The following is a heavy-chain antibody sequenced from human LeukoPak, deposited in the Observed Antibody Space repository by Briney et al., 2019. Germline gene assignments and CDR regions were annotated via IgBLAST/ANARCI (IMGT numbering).Heavy chain of an antibody. D-gene: IGHD6-13*01. CDR3: ARVTGYVMEDYFDY. CDR1: GGSISSGSYY. V-gene: IGHV4-61*02. Sequence: SQTLSLTCTVSGGSISSGSYYWSWIRQPAGKGLEWIGRIYTSGSTNYNPSLKSRVTISVDTSKNQFSLRLSSVTAADTAVYYCARVTGYVMEDYFDYWGQGTLVTVSS. J-gene: IGHJ4*02. CDR2: IYTSGST.